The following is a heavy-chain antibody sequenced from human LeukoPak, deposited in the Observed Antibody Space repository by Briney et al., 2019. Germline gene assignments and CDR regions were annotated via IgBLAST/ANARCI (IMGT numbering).Heavy chain of an antibody. CDR3: ARGDFWSGYYSDN. CDR1: GGSISSGSYY. Sequence: PSETLSLTCTVSGGSISSGSYYWSWIRQPAGKGLEWIGRIYTSGSTKYNPSLKSRVTISVDTSKNQITLKLSSVTAADTAVYYCARGDFWSGYYSDNWGQGTLVTVSS. D-gene: IGHD3-3*01. V-gene: IGHV4-61*02. CDR2: IYTSGST. J-gene: IGHJ4*02.